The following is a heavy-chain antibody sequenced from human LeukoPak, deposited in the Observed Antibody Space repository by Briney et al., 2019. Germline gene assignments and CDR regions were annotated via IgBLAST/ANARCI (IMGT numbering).Heavy chain of an antibody. CDR3: ARGRVQLWLRRDYYMDV. Sequence: GGTLRLSCAASGFTFSSYGMSWVRQAPGKGLEWVSAISGSGGSTYYADSVKGRFTISRDNSKNTLYLQMNSLRAEDTAVYYCARGRVQLWLRRDYYMDVWGKGTTVTISS. D-gene: IGHD5-18*01. CDR2: ISGSGGST. CDR1: GFTFSSYG. V-gene: IGHV3-23*01. J-gene: IGHJ6*03.